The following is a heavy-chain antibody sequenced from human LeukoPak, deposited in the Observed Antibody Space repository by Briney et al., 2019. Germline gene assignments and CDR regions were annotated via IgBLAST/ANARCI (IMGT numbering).Heavy chain of an antibody. Sequence: SETLSLTCTVSGGSISSYYWSWIRQPPGKGLEWIGYIYYSGSTNCNPSLKSRVTISVDTSKNQFSLKLSSVTAADTAVYYCAGAERQLWPFDYWGQGTLVTVSS. CDR2: IYYSGST. V-gene: IGHV4-59*01. J-gene: IGHJ4*02. CDR1: GGSISSYY. D-gene: IGHD5-18*01. CDR3: AGAERQLWPFDY.